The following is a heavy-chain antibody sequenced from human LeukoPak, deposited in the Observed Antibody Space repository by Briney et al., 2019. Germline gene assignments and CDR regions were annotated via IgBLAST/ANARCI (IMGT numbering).Heavy chain of an antibody. D-gene: IGHD1-26*01. CDR1: GFTFSDYY. V-gene: IGHV3-11*04. CDR3: ARAPASSGRAPFDY. CDR2: ISSSGSTI. J-gene: IGHJ4*02. Sequence: GGSLRLSCAASGFTFSDYYMSWIRQAPGKGLEWVSYISSSGSTIYYADSVKGRFTISRDNSKNTLYLQMNSLRAEDTAVYYCARAPASSGRAPFDYCGQGTLVTVSS.